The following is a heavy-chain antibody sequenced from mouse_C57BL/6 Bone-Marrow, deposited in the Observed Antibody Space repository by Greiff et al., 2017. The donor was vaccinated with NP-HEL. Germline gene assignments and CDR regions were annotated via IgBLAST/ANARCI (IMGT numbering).Heavy chain of an antibody. Sequence: VQLQQSGPELVKPGASVKMSCKASGYTFTDYNMHWVKQSPGKSLEWIGYINPNNGGTSYNQKFKGKATLTVNKSSSTAYMELRSLTSEDSAVYYCASYYYGSAWFAYWGQGTLVTVSA. CDR3: ASYYYGSAWFAY. CDR1: GYTFTDYN. V-gene: IGHV1-22*01. D-gene: IGHD1-1*01. CDR2: INPNNGGT. J-gene: IGHJ3*01.